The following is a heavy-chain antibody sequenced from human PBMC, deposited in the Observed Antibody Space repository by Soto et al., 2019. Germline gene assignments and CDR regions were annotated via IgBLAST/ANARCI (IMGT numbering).Heavy chain of an antibody. V-gene: IGHV3-30*18. Sequence: PGGSLRLSCAASGFTFSSYGMHWVRQAPGKGLEWVAVISYDGSNKYYADSVKGRFTISRDNSKNTLYLQMNSLRAEDTAVYYCAKEASEREYFDYWGQGTLLTVSS. D-gene: IGHD1-26*01. CDR2: ISYDGSNK. CDR3: AKEASEREYFDY. CDR1: GFTFSSYG. J-gene: IGHJ4*02.